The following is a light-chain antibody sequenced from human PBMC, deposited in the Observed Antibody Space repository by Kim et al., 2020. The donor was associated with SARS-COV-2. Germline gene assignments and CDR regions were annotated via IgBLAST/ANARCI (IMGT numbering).Light chain of an antibody. Sequence: GQSVTSSCTGTSSNVGGYNYVSWYQQHPGKAPKLMIYEVSRRPSGVPDRFAGSKSSNTASLTVSGLQAEDEADYYCSSYAGSSDLVFGGGTQLTVL. CDR2: EVS. V-gene: IGLV2-8*01. CDR3: SSYAGSSDLV. J-gene: IGLJ3*02. CDR1: SSNVGGYNY.